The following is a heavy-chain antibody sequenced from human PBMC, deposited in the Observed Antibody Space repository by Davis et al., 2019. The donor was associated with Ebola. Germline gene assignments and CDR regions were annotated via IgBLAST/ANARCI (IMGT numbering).Heavy chain of an antibody. D-gene: IGHD6-19*01. CDR3: ARDLLAVAGTGGYYYYYGMDV. CDR2: IYYSGST. J-gene: IGHJ6*02. V-gene: IGHV4-39*07. Sequence: MPSETLSLTCTVSGGSISSSSYYWGWIRQPPGKGLEWIGSIYYSGSTYYNPSLKSRVTISVDTSKNQFSLKLSSVTAADTAVYYCARDLLAVAGTGGYYYYYGMDVWGQGTTVTVSS. CDR1: GGSISSSSYY.